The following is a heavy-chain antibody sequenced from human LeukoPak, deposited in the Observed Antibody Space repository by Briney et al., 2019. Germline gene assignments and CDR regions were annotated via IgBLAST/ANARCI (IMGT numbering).Heavy chain of an antibody. V-gene: IGHV3-30*18. J-gene: IGHJ4*02. CDR2: ISYDGSNK. CDR1: GFTFSSYG. Sequence: PGGSLRLSCAASGFTFSSYGMHGVRQAPGKGLEWVAVISYDGSNKYYADSVKGRFTISRDNSKNTLYLQMNSLRAEDTAVYYCAKDMEEWLHLPRGGDYWGQGTLVTISS. CDR3: AKDMEEWLHLPRGGDY. D-gene: IGHD5-24*01.